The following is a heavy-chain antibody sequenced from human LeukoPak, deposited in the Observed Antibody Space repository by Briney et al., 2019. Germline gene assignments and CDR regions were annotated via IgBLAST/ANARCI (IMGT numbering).Heavy chain of an antibody. Sequence: ASVKVSCTVSGYTLTELSMHWVRQAPGKGLEWMGGFDPEDGETIYAQKFQGRVTMTEDTSTDTAYMELSSLRSEDTAVYYCATGRGYSGYERDLPAFDYWGQGTLVTVSS. CDR3: ATGRGYSGYERDLPAFDY. J-gene: IGHJ4*02. V-gene: IGHV1-24*01. CDR2: FDPEDGET. D-gene: IGHD5-12*01. CDR1: GYTLTELS.